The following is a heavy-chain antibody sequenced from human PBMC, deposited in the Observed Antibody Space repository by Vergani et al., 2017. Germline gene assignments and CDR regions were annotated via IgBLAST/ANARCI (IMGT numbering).Heavy chain of an antibody. V-gene: IGHV3-74*01. CDR1: GFTFSSYW. J-gene: IGHJ6*02. D-gene: IGHD2-15*01. Sequence: EVQLVESGGGLVQPGGSLRLSCAASGFTFSSYWMHWVRHTPEKGLVWVSRINTDGSWTTYADSVKGRFTISRDNAKNTLYLQMNSLRVEETAVYYWARGKDCGGSSCNGSPYYGLDLWGQGTTVTVSS. CDR3: ARGKDCGGSSCNGSPYYGLDL. CDR2: INTDGSWT.